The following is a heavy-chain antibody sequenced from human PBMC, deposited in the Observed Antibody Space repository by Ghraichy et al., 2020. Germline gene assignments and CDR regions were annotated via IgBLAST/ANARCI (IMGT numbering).Heavy chain of an antibody. V-gene: IGHV1-18*01. CDR2: ISGYNGNT. CDR3: ARDDDPGYYGMDV. Sequence: MGWISGYNGNTNYAQKLQGRVTMTTDTSTSTAYMELRSLRSDDTAVYYCARDDDPGYYGMDVWGQWSMV. J-gene: IGHJ6*02.